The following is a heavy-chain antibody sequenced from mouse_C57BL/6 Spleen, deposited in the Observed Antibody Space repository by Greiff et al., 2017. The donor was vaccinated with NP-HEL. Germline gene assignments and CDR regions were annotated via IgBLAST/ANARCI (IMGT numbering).Heavy chain of an antibody. CDR3: NPTIVTTDY. CDR1: GFTFSNYW. CDR2: IRLKSDNYAT. V-gene: IGHV6-3*01. D-gene: IGHD2-5*01. Sequence: EVQLVESGGGLVQPGGSMKLSCVASGFTFSNYWMNWVRQSPEKGLEWVAQIRLKSDNYATHYAESVKGRFTISRDDSKSSVYLQMNNLRAEDTGIYYCNPTIVTTDYWGQGTTLTVSS. J-gene: IGHJ2*01.